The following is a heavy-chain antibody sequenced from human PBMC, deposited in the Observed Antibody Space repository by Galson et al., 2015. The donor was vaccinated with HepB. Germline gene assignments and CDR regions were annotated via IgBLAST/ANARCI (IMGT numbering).Heavy chain of an antibody. D-gene: IGHD1-7*01. V-gene: IGHV1-69-2*01. CDR2: VDPDDGET. Sequence: VKVSCKASGYTFTDYYIHWVQQAPKKRLEWLGLVDPDDGETIYAEKFQGRVTITADTSTDTAYMELSRLRSEDTATYYCFATGTTEDFHFHMDVWGKGTTVTVSS. CDR1: GYTFTDYY. CDR3: FATGTTEDFHFHMDV. J-gene: IGHJ6*03.